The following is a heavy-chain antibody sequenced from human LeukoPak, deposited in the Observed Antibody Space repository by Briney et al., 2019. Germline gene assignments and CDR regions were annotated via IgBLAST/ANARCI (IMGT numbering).Heavy chain of an antibody. CDR2: IYPRDGST. CDR3: ARDQEGFDY. V-gene: IGHV1-46*01. CDR1: GYTFTSNY. Sequence: ASVNVSCKASGYTFTSNYIHWVRQAPGQGLEWMGMIYPRDGSTSYAQKFQGRVTVTRDTSTSTVHMELSGLRSEDTAVYYCARDQEGFDYWGQGTMVTVSS. J-gene: IGHJ4*02.